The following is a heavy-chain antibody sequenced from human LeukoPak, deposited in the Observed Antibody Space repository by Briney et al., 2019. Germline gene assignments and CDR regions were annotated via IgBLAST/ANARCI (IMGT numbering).Heavy chain of an antibody. D-gene: IGHD4-17*01. V-gene: IGHV3-23*01. CDR3: ATGPYGGYGDFY. CDR2: ITDST. CDR1: GFTFDTYA. J-gene: IGHJ4*02. Sequence: GGSLRLSCAASGFTFDTYAMIWVRQAPGKGLEWVTAITDSTYYADSVKGRFTISRDNAKNSLYLQMNSLRAEDTAVYYCATGPYGGYGDFYWGQGTLVTVSS.